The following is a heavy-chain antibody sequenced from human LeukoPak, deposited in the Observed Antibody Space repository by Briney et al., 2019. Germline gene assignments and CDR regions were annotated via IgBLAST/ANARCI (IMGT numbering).Heavy chain of an antibody. V-gene: IGHV3-11*06. Sequence: PGGSLTLSCSASGFSLSDYYMSWVRQAPGKGLEWVSYISSSSSYTINADSVKGRFTVFRDNAKNLVFLQMNRLRVEDTAVYYCGRDRGDSGSSDYWGQGTLVTVSS. CDR2: ISSSSSYT. CDR3: GRDRGDSGSSDY. D-gene: IGHD3-10*01. CDR1: GFSLSDYY. J-gene: IGHJ4*02.